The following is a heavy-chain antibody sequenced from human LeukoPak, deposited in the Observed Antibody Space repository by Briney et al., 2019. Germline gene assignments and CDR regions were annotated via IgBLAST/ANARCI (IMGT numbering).Heavy chain of an antibody. CDR3: ARTNWNLIDY. CDR2: IYYSGST. CDR1: GGSISSYQ. D-gene: IGHD1-1*01. Sequence: PSETLSLTCTVSGGSISSYQWSWIRQPPGKGLEWIGYIYYSGSTYYNPSLKSRVTISVDTSKNQFSLKLSSVTAADTAVYYCARTNWNLIDYWGQGTLVTVSS. J-gene: IGHJ4*02. V-gene: IGHV4-59*12.